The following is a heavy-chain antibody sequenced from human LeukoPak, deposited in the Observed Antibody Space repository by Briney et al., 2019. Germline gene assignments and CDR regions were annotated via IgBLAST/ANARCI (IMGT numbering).Heavy chain of an antibody. D-gene: IGHD3-10*01. Sequence: GGSLRLSCAASGFTFSSYAMNWVRQAPGKGLEWVSAISGSGGGTYYADSVKGRFTISRDNSKNTLYLQMNSLGAEDTAVYYCAKGPMGRGFDTWGQGTLVTVSS. J-gene: IGHJ4*02. CDR1: GFTFSSYA. V-gene: IGHV3-23*01. CDR2: ISGSGGGT. CDR3: AKGPMGRGFDT.